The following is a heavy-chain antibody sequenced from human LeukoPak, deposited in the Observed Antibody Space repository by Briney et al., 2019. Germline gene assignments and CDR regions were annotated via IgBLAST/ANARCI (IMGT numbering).Heavy chain of an antibody. D-gene: IGHD6-13*01. CDR3: ARDRSSSRDLDY. CDR2: ISSSSGSYI. V-gene: IGHV3-21*01. CDR1: GFTFSSYS. Sequence: PGGSLRLPCAASGFTFSSYSMNWVRQAPGKGLEWVSCISSSSGSYIYYADSVKGRFTISRDNAKNSLYLQMNSLRAEDTAVYYCARDRSSSRDLDYWGQGTLVTVSS. J-gene: IGHJ4*02.